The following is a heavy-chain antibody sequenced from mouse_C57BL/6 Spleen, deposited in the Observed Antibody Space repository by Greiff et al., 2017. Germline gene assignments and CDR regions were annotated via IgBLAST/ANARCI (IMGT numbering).Heavy chain of an antibody. CDR3: ARDLDGEYYAMDY. CDR1: GFTFSDYY. J-gene: IGHJ4*01. Sequence: EVKLMESEGGLVQPGSSMKLSCTASGFTFSDYYMAWVRQVPEKGLEWVANINYDGSSTYSLDSLKSRFTISRDNAKTILYLQMSSLKSEDTATYYCARDLDGEYYAMDYWGQGTSVTVSS. V-gene: IGHV5-16*01. CDR2: INYDGSST.